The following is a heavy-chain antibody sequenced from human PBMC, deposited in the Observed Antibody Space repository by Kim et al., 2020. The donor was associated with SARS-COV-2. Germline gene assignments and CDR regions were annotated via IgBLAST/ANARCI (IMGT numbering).Heavy chain of an antibody. J-gene: IGHJ6*02. CDR1: GFTFSSYE. Sequence: GGSLRLSCAASGFTFSSYEMNWVRQAPGKGLEWVSYISSSGSTIYYADSVKGRFTISRDNAKNSLYLQMNSLRAEDTAVYYCARDGGITIVATGYYGMDVWGQGTPVTVSS. CDR3: ARDGGITIVATGYYGMDV. CDR2: ISSSGSTI. V-gene: IGHV3-48*03. D-gene: IGHD5-12*01.